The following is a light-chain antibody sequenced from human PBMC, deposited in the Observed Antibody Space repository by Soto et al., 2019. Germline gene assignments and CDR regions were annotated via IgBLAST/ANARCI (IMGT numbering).Light chain of an antibody. Sequence: QSALTQSRSVSGSPGQSVTISCTGTSSDVGGYNFVSWYQQYPGKAPKLIIYDVTKRPSGVPDRFSGSKSGNTASLTISELQTDDEADYYCCSYAGSYTHVFGTGTKLTVL. J-gene: IGLJ1*01. CDR3: CSYAGSYTHV. V-gene: IGLV2-11*01. CDR1: SSDVGGYNF. CDR2: DVT.